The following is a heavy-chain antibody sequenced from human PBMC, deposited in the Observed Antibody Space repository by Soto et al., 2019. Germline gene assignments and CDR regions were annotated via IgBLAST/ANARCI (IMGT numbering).Heavy chain of an antibody. V-gene: IGHV3-30-3*01. CDR2: ISYDGSNR. J-gene: IGHJ4*02. CDR3: ARDKRITMIVVVHSGPPDY. CDR1: GFTFSSYA. Sequence: PGGSLRLSCAASGFTFSSYAMHWVRQAPGKGLEWVAVISYDGSNRYYADSVKGRFTISRDNSKNTLYLQMNSLRAEDTAVYYCARDKRITMIVVVHSGPPDYWGQGTLVTVSS. D-gene: IGHD3-22*01.